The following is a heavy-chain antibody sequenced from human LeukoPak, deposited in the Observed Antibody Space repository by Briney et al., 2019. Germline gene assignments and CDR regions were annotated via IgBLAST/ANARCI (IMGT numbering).Heavy chain of an antibody. J-gene: IGHJ5*02. CDR2: ISAYNGNT. Sequence: ASVKVSCKASGYTFTSYGISWVRQAPGQGLEWMGWISAYNGNTNYAQKLQGRVTMTTDTSTSTAYMELRSLRSDDTAVYYCATCNYYDSSGYLGWFDPWGQGALVTVSS. D-gene: IGHD3-22*01. V-gene: IGHV1-18*01. CDR3: ATCNYYDSSGYLGWFDP. CDR1: GYTFTSYG.